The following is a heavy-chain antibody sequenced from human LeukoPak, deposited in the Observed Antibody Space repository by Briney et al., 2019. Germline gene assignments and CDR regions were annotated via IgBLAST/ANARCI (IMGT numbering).Heavy chain of an antibody. J-gene: IGHJ4*02. V-gene: IGHV3-30*04. CDR3: AKHLWRDLLWFGEGYYFGS. D-gene: IGHD3-10*01. Sequence: GGSLRLSCAASGFTFSKYTIHWVRQAPGKGLEWVAVISYDGSNKYYADSVKGRFTISRDNSKNTLYLQMNSLRAEDTAVYYCAKHLWRDLLWFGEGYYFGSWGQGTLVTVSS. CDR2: ISYDGSNK. CDR1: GFTFSKYT.